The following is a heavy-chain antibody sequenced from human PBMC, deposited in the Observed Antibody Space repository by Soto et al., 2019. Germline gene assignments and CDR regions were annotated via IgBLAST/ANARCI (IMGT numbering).Heavy chain of an antibody. V-gene: IGHV1-3*01. CDR1: GYTFTSYA. Sequence: QVQLVQSGAEVKKPGASVKVSCKASGYTFTSYAMHWVRQAPGQRLEWMGWLNAGNGNTKYSQKFQGRVTITRDTSASTAYMELSSLRSEDTAVYYCARVGNYDILTGLDYWGQGTLVTVSS. D-gene: IGHD3-9*01. CDR2: LNAGNGNT. CDR3: ARVGNYDILTGLDY. J-gene: IGHJ4*02.